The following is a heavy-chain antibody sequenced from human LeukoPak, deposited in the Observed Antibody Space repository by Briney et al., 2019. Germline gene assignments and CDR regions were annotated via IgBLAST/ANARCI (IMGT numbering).Heavy chain of an antibody. J-gene: IGHJ6*04. Sequence: ESLKSSCNGSGYSFTSYWILWVRQMPGKGLESMGISYPGDSDTRYSPSFQGQVIISGATSISTAYLQWSSLKASGPAMCYCARLLPPYTWTDSEQSAFYYYYSGMDVWGKGTPVTVSS. V-gene: IGHV5-51*01. D-gene: IGHD1-1*01. CDR3: ARLLPPYTWTDSEQSAFYYYYSGMDV. CDR2: SYPGDSDT. CDR1: GYSFTSYW.